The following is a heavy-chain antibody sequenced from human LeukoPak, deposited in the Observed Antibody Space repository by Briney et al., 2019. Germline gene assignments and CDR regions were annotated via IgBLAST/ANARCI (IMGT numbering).Heavy chain of an antibody. CDR3: ASIGSIAVNNDAFDI. J-gene: IGHJ3*02. D-gene: IGHD6-19*01. V-gene: IGHV4-59*12. Sequence: PSETLSLTCSVSGASISDSYWTWIRQPPGKTLEWIGYIYYTGDNDYNPSLKSRVTMSVDTSKNQFSLKLSSVTAADTAVYYCASIGSIAVNNDAFDIWGQGTMVTVSS. CDR2: IYYTGDN. CDR1: GASISDSY.